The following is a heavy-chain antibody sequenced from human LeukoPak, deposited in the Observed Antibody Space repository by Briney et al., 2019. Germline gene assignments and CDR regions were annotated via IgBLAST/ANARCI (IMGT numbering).Heavy chain of an antibody. CDR1: GGSVNNNY. CDR2: IYSSGST. Sequence: SETLSLTCTVSGGSVNNNYWGWIRQPPGKGLEWVGYIYSSGSTTYNPSLESRLTISIDTSKNHFSLKLSSVTAADTAVYYCARRGFFDYWGQGTLVTVSS. J-gene: IGHJ4*02. V-gene: IGHV4-59*08. CDR3: ARRGFFDY.